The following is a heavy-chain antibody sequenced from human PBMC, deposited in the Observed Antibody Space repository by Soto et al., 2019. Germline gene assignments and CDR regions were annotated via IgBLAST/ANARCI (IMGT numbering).Heavy chain of an antibody. D-gene: IGHD1-1*01. CDR3: ARDWNIDNYYDYYGMDV. J-gene: IGHJ6*02. Sequence: AGSLRLSCAASGFTFSSYSLNWVRQAPGKGLQWVSYISDNSDSIHYADSVKGRFTISRDNAKNSLYLQMNSLRDEDTAVYFCARDWNIDNYYDYYGMDVWGQGTTVTVSS. V-gene: IGHV3-48*02. CDR2: ISDNSDSI. CDR1: GFTFSSYS.